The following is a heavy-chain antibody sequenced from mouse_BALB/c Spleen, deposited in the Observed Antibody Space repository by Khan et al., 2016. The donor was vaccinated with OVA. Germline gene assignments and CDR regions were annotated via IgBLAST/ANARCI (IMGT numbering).Heavy chain of an antibody. CDR3: ARSLVDYHAMDY. Sequence: VELVESGGGLVKPGGSLTLSCSASGFTFSTYAMSWVRQTPEKRLEWVATISSGGHYTFYPDSVKGRFIISRDNAENTLDLQMSSLTSEDTAMYYCARSLVDYHAMDYWGQGTSVTVSS. CDR2: ISSGGHYT. D-gene: IGHD2-2*01. V-gene: IGHV5-9-3*01. CDR1: GFTFSTYA. J-gene: IGHJ4*01.